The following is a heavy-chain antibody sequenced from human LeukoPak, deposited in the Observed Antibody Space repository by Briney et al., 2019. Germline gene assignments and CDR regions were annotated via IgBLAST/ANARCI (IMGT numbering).Heavy chain of an antibody. J-gene: IGHJ4*02. CDR2: ISSSSSYI. CDR1: GFTFSSYS. V-gene: IGHV3-21*01. CDR3: ARAKQQLVHFDY. D-gene: IGHD6-13*01. Sequence: GGSLRLSCAASGFTFSSYSMNWVRQAPGKGLEWVSSISSSSSYIYYADSVKGRFTISRDNAKNSLYLQMNSLRAEDTAVYYCARAKQQLVHFDYWGQGTLVTVSS.